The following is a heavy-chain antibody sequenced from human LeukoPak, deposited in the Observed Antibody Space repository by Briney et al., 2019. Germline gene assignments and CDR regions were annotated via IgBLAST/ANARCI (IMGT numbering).Heavy chain of an antibody. CDR2: IKQDGSEK. CDR1: GFTFSSYW. V-gene: IGHV3-7*01. Sequence: GGSLRLSCAASGFTFSSYWMSWVRQAPGNGLEWVANIKQDGSEKYYVDSVKGRFTISRDNAKNSLYLQMNSLRAEDTAVYYCAREPYYYDSSGSFPHWFDPWGQGTLVTVSS. J-gene: IGHJ5*02. CDR3: AREPYYYDSSGSFPHWFDP. D-gene: IGHD3-22*01.